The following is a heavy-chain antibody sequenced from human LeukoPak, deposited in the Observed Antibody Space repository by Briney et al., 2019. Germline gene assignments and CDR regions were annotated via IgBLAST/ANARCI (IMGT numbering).Heavy chain of an antibody. D-gene: IGHD6-13*01. J-gene: IGHJ6*02. CDR1: GYSFTSYA. CDR2: ISAYNGNT. Sequence: GASVKVSCKASGYSFTSYAINWVRQAPGQGLEWVGWISAYNGNTDYAQKLQDRVTMTTDSSTSTAYMELRSLTSDDTAVYYCARDPLRSTWSSYYNALDVWGQGTTVTVSS. V-gene: IGHV1-18*01. CDR3: ARDPLRSTWSSYYNALDV.